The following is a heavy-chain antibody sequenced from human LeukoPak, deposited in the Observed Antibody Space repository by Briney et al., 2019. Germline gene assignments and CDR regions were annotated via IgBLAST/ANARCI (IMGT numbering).Heavy chain of an antibody. J-gene: IGHJ4*02. V-gene: IGHV1-18*01. Sequence: ASVKVSCKASGYTFTSYGISWVRQAPGQGLEGMGWISAYSGNTNYAQKLQGRVTMTTDTSTSTAYKELRSLRSDDPGVYYCARAPYCSGGSCYVGYFDYWGQGTLVTVSS. CDR3: ARAPYCSGGSCYVGYFDY. CDR2: ISAYSGNT. CDR1: GYTFTSYG. D-gene: IGHD2-15*01.